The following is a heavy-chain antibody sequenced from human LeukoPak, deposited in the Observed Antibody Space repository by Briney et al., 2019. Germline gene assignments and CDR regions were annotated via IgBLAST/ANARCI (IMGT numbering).Heavy chain of an antibody. CDR1: GGSISSRNW. J-gene: IGHJ3*01. D-gene: IGHD6-19*01. CDR3: ARRRVAGTGDAFDV. V-gene: IGHV4-4*02. Sequence: SETLSLTCAVSGGSISSRNWWSWVRQPPGKGLEWIGEVFHSGSTNYNPSLQSRLTFSVDKSKNQFSLRLSSVTAADTAVYYCARRRVAGTGDAFDVWGQGTMVTVSS. CDR2: VFHSGST.